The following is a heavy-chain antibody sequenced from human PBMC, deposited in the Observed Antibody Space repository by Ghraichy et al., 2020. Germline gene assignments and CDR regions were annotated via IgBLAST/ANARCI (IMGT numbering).Heavy chain of an antibody. CDR1: GYSFTSYW. Sequence: GSLRLSCKGSGYSFTSYWIGWVRQMPGKGLEWMGSIYPGDSDTRYSPSFQGQVTISADKTISPAYLPWSSLKASDTAMYYCANYLSGEWRFDPWGQGTLVTVSS. CDR2: IYPGDSDT. J-gene: IGHJ5*02. V-gene: IGHV5-51*01. D-gene: IGHD3-9*01. CDR3: ANYLSGEWRFDP.